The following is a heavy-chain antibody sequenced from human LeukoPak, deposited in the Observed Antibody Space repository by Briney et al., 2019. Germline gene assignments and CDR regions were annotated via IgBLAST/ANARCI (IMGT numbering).Heavy chain of an antibody. Sequence: GTSLRLSCAASGFTFTNYAMNWVRQAPGKGLEWVAVISVDGSNKFYAGSVRGRCTISRDNSKNTMSLQMDSLRGEDTAVYYCARDPRTSSTSRNYFESWGQGTLVTVSS. CDR2: ISVDGSNK. CDR3: ARDPRTSSTSRNYFES. D-gene: IGHD6-13*01. J-gene: IGHJ4*02. CDR1: GFTFTNYA. V-gene: IGHV3-30-3*01.